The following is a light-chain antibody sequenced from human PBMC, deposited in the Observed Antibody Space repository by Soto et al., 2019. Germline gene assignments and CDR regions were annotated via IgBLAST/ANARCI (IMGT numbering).Light chain of an antibody. CDR3: REYNSAPEA. J-gene: IGKJ1*01. V-gene: IGKV1-39*01. Sequence: DIQMTQSPSSLSASVGDRVTITCRASQSISSYLNWYQQKPGKAPKLLIYAASSLQSGVPSRFSGSGSGTDFTLTISSLQPEDFATYYCREYNSAPEAFGQGTKVDIK. CDR2: AAS. CDR1: QSISSY.